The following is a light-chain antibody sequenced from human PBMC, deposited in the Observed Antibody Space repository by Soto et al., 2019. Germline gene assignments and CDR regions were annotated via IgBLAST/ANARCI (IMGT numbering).Light chain of an antibody. CDR1: QDITTF. Sequence: DIQTTQARSSLCASVGDRVIVTGQPSQDITTFLNWYQQKPGQAPKLLIYAASSLQSGVPSRFSGSASGTYFTLTISSLQPEDFATYYCQQASSFPLTFGQGTRLETK. CDR3: QQASSFPLT. J-gene: IGKJ5*01. V-gene: IGKV1-12*01. CDR2: AAS.